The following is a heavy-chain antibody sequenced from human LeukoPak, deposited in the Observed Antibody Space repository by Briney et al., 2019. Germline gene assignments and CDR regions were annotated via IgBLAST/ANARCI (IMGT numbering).Heavy chain of an antibody. D-gene: IGHD4-11*01. CDR2: IYYSGDT. J-gene: IGHJ6*03. CDR3: ATGSMTTRYYYYFHMDV. CDR1: GGSINSTRYY. V-gene: IGHV4-39*01. Sequence: SETLSLTCTVSGGSINSTRYYWGWIRQPPGKGLEWIGSIYYSGDTHYNPSLRSRVTISVDTSKNQFSLRMHSMSAADTSFYYCATGSMTTRYYYYFHMDVWGPGTTVTVSS.